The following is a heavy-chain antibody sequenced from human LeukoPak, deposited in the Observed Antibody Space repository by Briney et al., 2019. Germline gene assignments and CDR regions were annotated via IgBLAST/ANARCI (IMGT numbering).Heavy chain of an antibody. V-gene: IGHV4-39*01. D-gene: IGHD3-3*01. CDR1: GGSISTSDYY. CDR3: GRITIFGVVDY. Sequence: SETLSLTCTVSGGSISTSDYYWTWIRQPPGKGLGWIGSVHYIGTTYSSPSLKSRVTMSVDPSKNQFSLKLTSVTAADTAVYYCGRITIFGVVDYWGQGTLVTVSS. J-gene: IGHJ4*02. CDR2: VHYIGTT.